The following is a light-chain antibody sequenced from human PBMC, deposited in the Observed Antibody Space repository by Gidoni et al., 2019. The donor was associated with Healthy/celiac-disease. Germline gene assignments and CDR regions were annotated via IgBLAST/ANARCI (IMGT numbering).Light chain of an antibody. CDR2: GAS. CDR3: QQYNNWPHVT. V-gene: IGKV3-15*01. Sequence: EIVMTQSPATLSVSPGERATLSCRASQRVSSNLAGYQQKPGQAPRLLIYGASTRAPGIPARFSGSGSGTEFTLTISSMQYEDFAVYYCQQYNNWPHVTFGQGTRLEIK. CDR1: QRVSSN. J-gene: IGKJ5*01.